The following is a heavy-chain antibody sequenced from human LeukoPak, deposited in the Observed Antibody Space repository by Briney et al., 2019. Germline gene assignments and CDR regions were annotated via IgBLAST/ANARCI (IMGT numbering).Heavy chain of an antibody. CDR1: GGSFSGYY. CDR2: INHSGST. Sequence: TASETLSLTCAVYGGSFSGYYWSWIRQPPGKGLEWIGEINHSGSTNYNPSLKSRVTISVDTSKNQFSLKLSSVTAADTAVYYCASSNFWSGYYLNRYFDYWGQGTLVTVSS. J-gene: IGHJ4*02. D-gene: IGHD3-3*01. V-gene: IGHV4-34*01. CDR3: ASSNFWSGYYLNRYFDY.